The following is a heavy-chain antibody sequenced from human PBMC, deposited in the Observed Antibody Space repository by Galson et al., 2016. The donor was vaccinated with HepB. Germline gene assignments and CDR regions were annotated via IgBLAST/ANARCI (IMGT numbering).Heavy chain of an antibody. J-gene: IGHJ4*02. CDR2: ITSSSSTK. V-gene: IGHV3-48*01. Sequence: SLRLSCAASGFTFSDYSINWVRQAPGKGLEWVAYITSSSSTKYYADSVKGRFTISRDNAKNSLYLQMNRLRAEDTAVYYCARLHTRVTAIELERQDYWGQGTLVTVSS. D-gene: IGHD1-1*01. CDR3: ARLHTRVTAIELERQDY. CDR1: GFTFSDYS.